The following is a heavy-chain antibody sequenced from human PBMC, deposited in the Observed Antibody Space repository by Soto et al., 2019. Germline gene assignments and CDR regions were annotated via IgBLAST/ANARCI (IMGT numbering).Heavy chain of an antibody. V-gene: IGHV4-39*01. CDR3: ARQASTGSHFPGVDY. CDR1: GDSISRSPYY. CDR2: IYYIGNS. Sequence: LSLTFIVSGDSISRSPYYWGWIRQPPGKGLEWIGNIYYIGNSYYNPSLESRVTISVDTSKNQISLRLSSVTAADTALYYCARQASTGSHFPGVDYWGQGTLVTVSS. D-gene: IGHD1-26*01. J-gene: IGHJ4*02.